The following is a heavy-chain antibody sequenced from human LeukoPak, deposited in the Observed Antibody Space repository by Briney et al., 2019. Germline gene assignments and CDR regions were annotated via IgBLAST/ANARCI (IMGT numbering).Heavy chain of an antibody. CDR3: AKDQEAITMVRGELDY. Sequence: PGGSLRLSCAASGFTFSSYAMSWVRQAPGKGLEWVSAISGSGGSTYYADSVKGRLTISRDNSKNTLYLQMNSLRAEDTAVYYCAKDQEAITMVRGELDYWGQGTLVTVSS. J-gene: IGHJ4*02. CDR1: GFTFSSYA. CDR2: ISGSGGST. D-gene: IGHD3-10*01. V-gene: IGHV3-23*01.